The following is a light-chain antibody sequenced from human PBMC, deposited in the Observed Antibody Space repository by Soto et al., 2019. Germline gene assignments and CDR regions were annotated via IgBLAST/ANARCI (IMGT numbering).Light chain of an antibody. J-gene: IGLJ1*01. CDR3: SSYAGSDNPYV. CDR1: SGDVGGYDY. CDR2: EVT. V-gene: IGLV2-8*01. Sequence: QSVLTPPPSASGSPGQSVTISCTGTSGDVGGYDYVSWYQQHPGKAPKLMIYEVTKRPLGVPDRFSGSKSGNTASLTVSGLQAEDEADYYCSSYAGSDNPYVFGTGTKVTAL.